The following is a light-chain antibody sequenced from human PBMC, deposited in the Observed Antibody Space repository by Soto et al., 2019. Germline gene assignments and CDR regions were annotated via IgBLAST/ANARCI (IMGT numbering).Light chain of an antibody. V-gene: IGKV1-33*01. CDR3: QQYDRLPYT. CDR2: RAS. J-gene: IGKJ2*01. CDR1: QDINSY. Sequence: DLQMTQSPSSLSASVGDRITITCQASQDINSYLNWYQHKPGKAPKLLIFRASRPQPGVPSRFSGGRSGADFTFTIIGLQPEDIGTYYCQQYDRLPYTFGQGTKLEIK.